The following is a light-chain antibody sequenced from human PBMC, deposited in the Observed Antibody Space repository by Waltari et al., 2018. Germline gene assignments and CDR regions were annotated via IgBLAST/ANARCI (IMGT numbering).Light chain of an antibody. CDR3: AAWDDILKGVL. V-gene: IGLV1-44*01. J-gene: IGLJ2*01. CDR2: NDN. Sequence: QSVLTQPPSASGTPGQRITISCSGRSANIGRDSVNWYQQLPGTAPKLPVYNDNERPPGVPDRFSGSKSGTSASLAISGLQSEDEADYFCAAWDDILKGVLFGGGTRLTVL. CDR1: SANIGRDS.